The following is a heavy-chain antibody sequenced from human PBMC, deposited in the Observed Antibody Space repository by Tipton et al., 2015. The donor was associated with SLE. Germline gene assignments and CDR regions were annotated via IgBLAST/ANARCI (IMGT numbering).Heavy chain of an antibody. CDR2: IKQDGSNK. J-gene: IGHJ4*02. CDR1: GFTFSSYW. D-gene: IGHD3-10*01. Sequence: GSLRLSCAASGFTFSSYWMSWVRQAPGKGLEWVANIKQDGSNKYYVDSVKGRFTISRDNAKNSLYLQMNSLRGEDTAVYYCAREVPGGANYFDYWGQGALVTVSS. CDR3: AREVPGGANYFDY. V-gene: IGHV3-7*01.